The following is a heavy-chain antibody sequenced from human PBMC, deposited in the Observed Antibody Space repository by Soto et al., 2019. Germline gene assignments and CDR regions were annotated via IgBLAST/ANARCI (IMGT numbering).Heavy chain of an antibody. CDR1: GFTFGGYA. D-gene: IGHD6-6*01. J-gene: IGHJ4*02. CDR3: TRDPPIAARSGFDY. Sequence: PGGSLRLSCTASGFTFGGYAMSWFRQAPGKGLEGVGFIRSKAYGGTTEYAASVKGRFTISRDDSKSIAYLQMNSLKTEDTAVYYCTRDPPIAARSGFDYRGQGTLVTVSS. CDR2: IRSKAYGGTT. V-gene: IGHV3-49*03.